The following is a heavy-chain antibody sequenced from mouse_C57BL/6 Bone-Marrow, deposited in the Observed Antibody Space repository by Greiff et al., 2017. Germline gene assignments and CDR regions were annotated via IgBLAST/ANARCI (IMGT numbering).Heavy chain of an antibody. D-gene: IGHD2-2*01. CDR1: GYTFTSYG. J-gene: IGHJ3*01. Sequence: VQLQESGAELARPGASVKLSCKASGYTFTSYGISWVKQRTGQGLEWIGEIYPRSGNTYYNEKFKGKATLTADKSSSTAYMELRSLTSEDSAVYFGAIYYGYDAAWFAYWGQGTLVTVSA. CDR2: IYPRSGNT. V-gene: IGHV1-81*01. CDR3: AIYYGYDAAWFAY.